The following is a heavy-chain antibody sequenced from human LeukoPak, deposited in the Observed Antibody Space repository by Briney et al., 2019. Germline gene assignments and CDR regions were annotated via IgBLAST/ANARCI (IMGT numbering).Heavy chain of an antibody. J-gene: IGHJ4*02. CDR3: ARNRVVPAAYLFDY. CDR1: GFTFSSYA. D-gene: IGHD2-2*01. CDR2: ISYDGSNK. Sequence: GGSLRLSCAASGFTFSSYAIHWVRQAPGKGLEWVAVISYDGSNKYYADSVKGRFTISRDNSKNTLYLQMNSLRAEDTAVYYCARNRVVPAAYLFDYWGQGTLVTVSS. V-gene: IGHV3-30-3*01.